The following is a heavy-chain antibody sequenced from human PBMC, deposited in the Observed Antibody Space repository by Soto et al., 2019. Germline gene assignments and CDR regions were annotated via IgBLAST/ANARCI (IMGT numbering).Heavy chain of an antibody. CDR1: GYTFTSYY. J-gene: IGHJ4*02. Sequence: ASVKVSCKASGYTFTSYYMHWVRQAPGQGLEWMGIINPSGGSTSYAQKFQGRVTMTRDTSTSTVYMELSSLRSEDTAVYYCARDPPHGIVVVPAAKPFDYWGQGTRVTVSS. CDR3: ARDPPHGIVVVPAAKPFDY. V-gene: IGHV1-46*03. CDR2: INPSGGST. D-gene: IGHD2-2*01.